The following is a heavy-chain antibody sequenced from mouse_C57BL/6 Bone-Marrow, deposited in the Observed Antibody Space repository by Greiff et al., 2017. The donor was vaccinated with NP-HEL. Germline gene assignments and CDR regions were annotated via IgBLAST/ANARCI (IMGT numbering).Heavy chain of an antibody. CDR3: ARLYYCNPYWYFDV. Sequence: QVQLQQSGPELVKPGASVKISCKASGYPFTDYSINWVKQRPGQGLEWIGWIFPGSGSTYYNEKLKGTATLTVDKSSLTFYMLLSSLTSEDSAVYFCARLYYCNPYWYFDVWGTGTTVTVSS. CDR1: GYPFTDYS. J-gene: IGHJ1*03. CDR2: IFPGSGST. D-gene: IGHD2-1*01. V-gene: IGHV1-75*01.